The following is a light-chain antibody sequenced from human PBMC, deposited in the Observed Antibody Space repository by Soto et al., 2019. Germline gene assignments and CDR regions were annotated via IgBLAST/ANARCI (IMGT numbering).Light chain of an antibody. CDR3: MQGTHWPRT. V-gene: IGKV2-30*01. J-gene: IGKJ2*01. CDR2: KVS. CDR1: RSLVYSDGNTY. Sequence: DAVMTQSPLSLPVTVGQPASISCRSSRSLVYSDGNTYLSWLQQRPGQSPRRLIYKVSSRDSGVPDRFSGSGSGTDFTLKISRVEAEDVGIYYYMQGTHWPRTFGQGTKLEIK.